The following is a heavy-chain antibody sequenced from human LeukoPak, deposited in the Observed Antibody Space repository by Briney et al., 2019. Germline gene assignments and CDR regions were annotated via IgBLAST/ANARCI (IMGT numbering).Heavy chain of an antibody. CDR1: GVSISSSNW. CDR3: ARVVGLGQWLVRRFDY. D-gene: IGHD6-19*01. V-gene: IGHV4-4*02. CDR2: IYHSGST. J-gene: IGHJ4*02. Sequence: SETLSLTCAVFGVSISSSNWWSWVRQPPGKGLEWIGEIYHSGSTNYNPSLKSRVTISVDKSKNQFSLKLSSVTAADTAVYYCARVVGLGQWLVRRFDYWGQGTLVTVSS.